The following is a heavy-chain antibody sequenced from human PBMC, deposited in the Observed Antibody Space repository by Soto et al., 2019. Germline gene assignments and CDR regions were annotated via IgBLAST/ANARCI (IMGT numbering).Heavy chain of an antibody. V-gene: IGHV2-26*01. J-gene: IGHJ2*01. CDR1: GFSLSNARMG. CDR3: ARSSMVRGVPNPYWYFDL. Sequence: QVTLKESGPVLVKPTETLTLTCTVSGFSLSNARMGVSWIRQPPGKALEWLAHIFSNDEKSYSTSLKSRLTISKDTSKSQVVLTMTNMDPVDTATYYCARSSMVRGVPNPYWYFDLWGRGTLVTVSS. D-gene: IGHD3-10*01. CDR2: IFSNDEK.